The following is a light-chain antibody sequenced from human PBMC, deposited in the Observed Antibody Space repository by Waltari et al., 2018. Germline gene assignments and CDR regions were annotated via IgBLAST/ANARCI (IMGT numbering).Light chain of an antibody. CDR3: ASYTSSNTVI. CDR2: DVS. V-gene: IGLV2-14*03. CDR1: NSDIGRYNH. Sequence: QSALTQPASVSGSAGQSIAIACRGTNSDIGRYNHVSWYQQHPGNAPRLIIYDVSRWPSGVSNRFIGSKSGITASLAISGLQAEDEGDYFCASYTSSNTVIFGGGTRVTVL. J-gene: IGLJ2*01.